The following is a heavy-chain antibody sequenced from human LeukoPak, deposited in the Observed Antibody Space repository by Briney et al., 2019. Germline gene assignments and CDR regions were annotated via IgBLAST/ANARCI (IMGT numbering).Heavy chain of an antibody. CDR3: ARAGGYCGTFSCPYCFDY. D-gene: IGHD2-2*01. V-gene: IGHV1-8*01. Sequence: ASVKVSCKTSGYTFPSYDINWVRQATGQGLEWMGWMNPNSGNTGYAQKFQGRVTMTRNTSISTAYMELSSLRSEDTAVYYCARAGGYCGTFSCPYCFDYWGQETLVTVSS. CDR1: GYTFPSYD. J-gene: IGHJ4*02. CDR2: MNPNSGNT.